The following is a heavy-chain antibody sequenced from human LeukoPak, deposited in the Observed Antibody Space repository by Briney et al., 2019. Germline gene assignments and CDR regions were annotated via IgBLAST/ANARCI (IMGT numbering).Heavy chain of an antibody. CDR1: GYTFTSYG. V-gene: IGHV1-18*01. CDR2: ITAYNGNT. J-gene: IGHJ6*02. D-gene: IGHD6-13*01. CDR3: ARVYQSSSWYLGHYYYYGMDV. Sequence: GASVKVSCRASGYTFTSYGISWVRQAPGQGLEWMGWITAYNGNTNYAQKLQGRVTMTTDTSTSTAYMELRSLRSDDTAVYYCARVYQSSSWYLGHYYYYGMDVWGQGTTVTVSS.